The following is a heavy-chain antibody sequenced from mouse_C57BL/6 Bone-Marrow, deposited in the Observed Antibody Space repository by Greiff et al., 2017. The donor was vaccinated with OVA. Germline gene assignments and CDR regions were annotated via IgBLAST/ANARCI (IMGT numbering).Heavy chain of an antibody. J-gene: IGHJ3*01. CDR1: GFTFSSYA. CDR3: ARAFVLRGFAY. V-gene: IGHV5-4*03. CDR2: ISDGGSYT. Sequence: EVNLVESGGGLVKPGGSLKLSCAASGFTFSSYAMSWVRQTPEKRLEWVATISDGGSYTYYPDNVKGRFTISRDNAKNNLYLQMSHLKSEDTAMYYCARAFVLRGFAYWGQGTLVTVSA.